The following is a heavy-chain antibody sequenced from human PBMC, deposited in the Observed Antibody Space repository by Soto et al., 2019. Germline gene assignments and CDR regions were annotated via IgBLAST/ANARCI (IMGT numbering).Heavy chain of an antibody. CDR1: GGSLSNDY. CDR2: IYYSGST. J-gene: IGHJ4*02. Sequence: PSGTLCLTCTVSGGSLSNDYGRGIRQPPGKGVKWIGYIYYSGSTHYTPSLKSRVTISVDTSKTQFSLKLSSVTAADTAVYYCARSSIVGATHFRHSWGQGTLVTVSS. D-gene: IGHD1-26*01. V-gene: IGHV4-59*08. CDR3: ARSSIVGATHFRHS.